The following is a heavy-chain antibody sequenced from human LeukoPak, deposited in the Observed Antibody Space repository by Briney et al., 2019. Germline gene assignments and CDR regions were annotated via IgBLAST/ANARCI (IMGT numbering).Heavy chain of an antibody. CDR2: IRSNSDGGTI. J-gene: IGHJ5*02. CDR3: ATDFYDTT. V-gene: IGHV3-15*07. CDR1: GFTFSNAW. Sequence: KPGGSLRLSCATSGFTFSNAWMNWVRQAPGKGLEWVGRIRSNSDGGTIDYAVPVKGRFALSRDDSKNTLYLQMSSLQTEDTAVYYCATDFYDTTWGQGTLVTVSS. D-gene: IGHD3-22*01.